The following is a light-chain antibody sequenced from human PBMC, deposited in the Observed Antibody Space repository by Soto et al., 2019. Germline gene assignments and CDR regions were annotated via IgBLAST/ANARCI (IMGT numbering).Light chain of an antibody. CDR1: SSDVGGYNY. V-gene: IGLV2-11*01. J-gene: IGLJ1*01. Sequence: QSALTQPRSVSGSPGQSVTISCTGTSSDVGGYNYVSWYLHHPGKAPKLMIFDVTKRLSGVPDRFSGSKCGNTASLTISGLQADDEADYYCCSYAGTYSYVFGTGTDLTVL. CDR3: CSYAGTYSYV. CDR2: DVT.